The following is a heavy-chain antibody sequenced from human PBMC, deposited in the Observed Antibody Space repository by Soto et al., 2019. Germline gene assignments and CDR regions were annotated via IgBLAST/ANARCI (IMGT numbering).Heavy chain of an antibody. CDR2: ISGSGGST. CDR3: AKSVSWSGYPLGGWFDP. D-gene: IGHD3-3*01. CDR1: GFTFSSYA. V-gene: IGHV3-23*01. Sequence: GGSLRLSCAASGFTFSSYAMSWVRQAPGKGLEWVSAISGSGGSTYYADSVKGRFTISRDNSKNTLYLQMNSLRAEDTAVYYCAKSVSWSGYPLGGWFDPWGQGTLVTVSS. J-gene: IGHJ5*02.